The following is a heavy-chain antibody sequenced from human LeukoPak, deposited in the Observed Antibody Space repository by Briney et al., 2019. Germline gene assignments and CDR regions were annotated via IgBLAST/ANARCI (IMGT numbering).Heavy chain of an antibody. CDR2: IYSGGST. J-gene: IGHJ6*02. V-gene: IGHV3-66*01. CDR3: AREGTTVTTPYYYYGMDV. Sequence: PGGSLRLSCAASGFTVSSNYMSWVRQAPGKGLEWVSVIYSGGSTYYADSVKGRFTISRDNSKNTLYLQMNSLRAEDTAVYYCAREGTTVTTPYYYYGMDVWGQGTTVTVSS. D-gene: IGHD4-17*01. CDR1: GFTVSSNY.